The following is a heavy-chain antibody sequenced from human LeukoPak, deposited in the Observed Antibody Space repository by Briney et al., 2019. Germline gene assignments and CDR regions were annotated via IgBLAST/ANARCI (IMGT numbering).Heavy chain of an antibody. J-gene: IGHJ6*02. CDR1: GFTFSSYA. CDR2: ISYDGSNK. V-gene: IGHV3-30-3*01. CDR3: ARGGYYYYGMDV. Sequence: PGRSLRLSCAASGFTFSSYAMHWVRQAPGKGLEWVAVISYDGSNKYYADSVKGRFTISRDNSKNTLYLQMSSLRAEDTAVYYCARGGYYYYGMDVWGQGTTVTVSS.